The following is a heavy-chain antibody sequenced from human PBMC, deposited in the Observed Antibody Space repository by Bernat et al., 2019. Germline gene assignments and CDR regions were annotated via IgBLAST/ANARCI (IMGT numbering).Heavy chain of an antibody. J-gene: IGHJ6*03. CDR1: GFTFSSYG. Sequence: QVQLVESGGGVVQPGRSLRLSCAASGFTFSSYGMHWVRQAPGKGLEWVAVIWYDGSNKYYADSVKGRFTISRDNSKNTLYLQMNSLRAEDTAVYYCAGDSRYCSGGSCYSGGYYYYYMDVWGKGTTVTVSS. V-gene: IGHV3-33*01. CDR2: IWYDGSNK. D-gene: IGHD2-15*01. CDR3: AGDSRYCSGGSCYSGGYYYYYMDV.